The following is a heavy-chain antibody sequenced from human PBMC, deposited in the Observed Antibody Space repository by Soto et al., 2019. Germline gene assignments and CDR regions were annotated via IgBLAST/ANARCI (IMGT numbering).Heavy chain of an antibody. Sequence: QVQLVESGGGVVQPGRSLRLSCAASGFTFSSYPMHWVRQAPGKGLEWVAVISYDGSTKYYADSVKGRFTISRDNSKNTLYLQMSGLRGEDTAVYYCARGYFVDYWGQGTLVTVSS. V-gene: IGHV3-30-3*01. J-gene: IGHJ4*02. CDR3: ARGYFVDY. CDR2: ISYDGSTK. CDR1: GFTFSSYP. D-gene: IGHD5-18*01.